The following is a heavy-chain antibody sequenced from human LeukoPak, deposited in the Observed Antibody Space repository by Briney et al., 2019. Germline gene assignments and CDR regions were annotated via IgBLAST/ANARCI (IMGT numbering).Heavy chain of an antibody. V-gene: IGHV3-7*01. Sequence: GGSLRLSCAASGFSFSSYCMTWVRQAPGKGLEWVANIKQDGSEKYYVDSVKGRFTISRDNTKNSLYLQMSRLRAEDTALYYCARDTTFFCGSTSCYRKVSSLCPWGRGTLVTLS. D-gene: IGHD2-2*01. CDR2: IKQDGSEK. CDR1: GFSFSSYC. CDR3: ARDTTFFCGSTSCYRKVSSLCP. J-gene: IGHJ5*02.